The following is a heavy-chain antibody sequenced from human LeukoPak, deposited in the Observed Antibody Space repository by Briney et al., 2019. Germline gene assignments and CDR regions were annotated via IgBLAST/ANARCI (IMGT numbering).Heavy chain of an antibody. V-gene: IGHV4-59*02. CDR2: VYNSGTT. D-gene: IGHD1-26*01. Sequence: PLETLSLTCTVSGGSVSSYYWSWVRQPPGEGLEWIAYVYNSGTTNYNPSLKSRVTISVDRSKNQFSLKMNSVTAADTAVYYCVRDWEGFNFDIWGQGTMVTVSS. CDR3: VRDWEGFNFDI. CDR1: GGSVSSYY. J-gene: IGHJ3*02.